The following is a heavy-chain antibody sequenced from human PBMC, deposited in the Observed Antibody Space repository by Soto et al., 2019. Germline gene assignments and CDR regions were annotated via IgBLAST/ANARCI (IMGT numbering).Heavy chain of an antibody. CDR1: GDSISSSYW. Sequence: QVQLQESGPGLVKPSGTLSLTCAVSGDSISSSYWWSWVRQSPGKGLEWIGEIYHSGSTNYKTSLQGRLTISLQKSTTRFCLKLGYVPAADTVVYYCTGSGTTRFDYWGPGTLVTVSS. V-gene: IGHV4-4*02. CDR2: IYHSGST. J-gene: IGHJ4*02. D-gene: IGHD1-7*01. CDR3: TGSGTTRFDY.